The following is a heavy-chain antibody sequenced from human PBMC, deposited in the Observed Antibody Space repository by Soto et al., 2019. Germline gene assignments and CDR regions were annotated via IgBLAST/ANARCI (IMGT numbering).Heavy chain of an antibody. CDR1: GFTFSSYA. J-gene: IGHJ4*02. Sequence: GGSLRLSFAAAGFTFSSYAMHWVRQAPGKGLEWVAVISYDGSNKYYADSVKGRFTISRDNSKNTLYLQMNSLRAADTAVYYCARSLQLWSLYYFDYWGQGTLVTVSS. CDR2: ISYDGSNK. V-gene: IGHV3-30-3*01. D-gene: IGHD5-18*01. CDR3: ARSLQLWSLYYFDY.